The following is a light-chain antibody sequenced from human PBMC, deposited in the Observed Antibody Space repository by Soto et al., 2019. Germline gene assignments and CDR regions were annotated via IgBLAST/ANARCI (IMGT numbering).Light chain of an antibody. CDR2: YNN. V-gene: IGLV1-40*01. CDR3: SSYTRSSTLVV. Sequence: QSVLTQPPSVSGAPGQRVTISCTGSNSNIGAGYDVHWYQQLPGTAPKLLIYYNNIRPSGVPDRFSGSKSGTSASLAITGLQAEDEADYYCSSYTRSSTLVVFGGGTKLTVL. J-gene: IGLJ2*01. CDR1: NSNIGAGYD.